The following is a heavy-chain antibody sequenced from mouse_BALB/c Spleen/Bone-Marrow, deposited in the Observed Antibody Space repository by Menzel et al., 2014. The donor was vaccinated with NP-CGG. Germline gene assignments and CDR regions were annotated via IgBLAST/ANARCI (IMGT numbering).Heavy chain of an antibody. D-gene: IGHD2-5*01. CDR3: ARGNYNSISVYTIYY. V-gene: IGHV1S41*01. CDR2: IAPGSGST. Sequence: DLVKPGASVKLSCKASGYTFTNYWINWIKQRPGQGLEWIGRIAPGSGSTYYNEMFKGKATLTVDTSSSTPYIHRSSLSSVDSLLYFCARGNYNSISVYTIYYWGQETPLTAS. CDR1: GYTFTNYW. J-gene: IGHJ4*01.